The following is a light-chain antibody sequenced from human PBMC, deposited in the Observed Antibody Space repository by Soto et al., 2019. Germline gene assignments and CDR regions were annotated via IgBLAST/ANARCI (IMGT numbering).Light chain of an antibody. CDR1: SSDVGGYNY. CDR3: SSYTSSSGV. V-gene: IGLV2-14*01. Sequence: QSVLTQPASVSGSPGQSITISCTGTSSDVGGYNYVSWYQQHPGKAPKLMIYDVSKRPSGVSNRFSGSKSGNTASLTISGLQAEDEADYYCSSYTSSSGVFGTGTKVTVL. J-gene: IGLJ1*01. CDR2: DVS.